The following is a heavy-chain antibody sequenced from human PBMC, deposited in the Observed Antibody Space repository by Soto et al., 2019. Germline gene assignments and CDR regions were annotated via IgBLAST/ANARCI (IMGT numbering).Heavy chain of an antibody. D-gene: IGHD4-17*01. V-gene: IGHV1-2*02. J-gene: IGHJ6*02. Sequence: ASVKVSCKASGYTFTSYYMHWVRQAPGQGLEWMGWINPNSGGTNYAQKFQGRVTMTRDTSISTAYMELSRLRSDDTAVYYCARNDYGDLGGMDVWGQGTTVTVS. CDR2: INPNSGGT. CDR3: ARNDYGDLGGMDV. CDR1: GYTFTSYY.